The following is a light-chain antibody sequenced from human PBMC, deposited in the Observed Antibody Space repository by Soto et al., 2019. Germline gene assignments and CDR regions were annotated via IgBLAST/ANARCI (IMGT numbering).Light chain of an antibody. CDR3: QQFNSYSPGA. J-gene: IGKJ1*01. Sequence: DIQMTQSPSTLSASVGDRVTITCRVSQSITRRLAWYQQKPGKAPKLLIYDASTLESGVPSRFSGSGSGTEFTLTISSLQPDDFATYYCQQFNSYSPGAFGQGTKVDIK. CDR1: QSITRR. CDR2: DAS. V-gene: IGKV1-5*01.